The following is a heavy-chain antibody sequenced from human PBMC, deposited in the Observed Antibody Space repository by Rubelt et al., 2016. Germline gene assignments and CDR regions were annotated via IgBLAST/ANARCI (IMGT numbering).Heavy chain of an antibody. V-gene: IGHV4-59*01. CDR1: VGSISSYY. CDR3: ARRPSRDAFDI. J-gene: IGHJ3*02. CDR2: ISYSGFT. Sequence: WLTCTVSVGSISSYYWSWIRHPPGKGPAWIGFISYSGFTHYNPSLNSRFTLSVHTSKNQFSLKLSSVTAADTAVYYCARRPSRDAFDIWGQGTMVTVSS.